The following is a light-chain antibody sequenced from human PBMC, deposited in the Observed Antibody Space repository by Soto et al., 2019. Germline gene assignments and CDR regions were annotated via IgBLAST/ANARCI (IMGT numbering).Light chain of an antibody. V-gene: IGKV3-20*01. CDR1: QSVSSSY. Sequence: DIVLTQSPGTLSLSPGERATLSCRASQSVSSSYLAWYQQKPGQAPRLLIYGASSKATGIPDRFSGSGSGTDFTRTISRLEPEDFAVYYCQQYGSSPRITFGQGTRLEIK. CDR3: QQYGSSPRIT. CDR2: GAS. J-gene: IGKJ5*01.